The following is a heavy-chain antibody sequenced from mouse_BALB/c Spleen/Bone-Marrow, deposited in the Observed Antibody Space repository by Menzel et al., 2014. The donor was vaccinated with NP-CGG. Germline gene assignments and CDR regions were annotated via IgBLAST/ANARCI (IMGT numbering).Heavy chain of an antibody. V-gene: IGHV5-12*02. CDR1: GFTFSDYY. CDR2: ISNGGGST. CDR3: ARRGWFYAMDY. J-gene: IGHJ4*01. Sequence: EVQVVESGGGLVQPGGSLKLSCATSGFTFSDYYMYWVRQTPEKRLEWVAYISNGGGSTYCPDTVKGRFTISRDNAKNTLYLQMSRLKSEDTAMYYCARRGWFYAMDYWGQGTSVTVSS. D-gene: IGHD3-3*01.